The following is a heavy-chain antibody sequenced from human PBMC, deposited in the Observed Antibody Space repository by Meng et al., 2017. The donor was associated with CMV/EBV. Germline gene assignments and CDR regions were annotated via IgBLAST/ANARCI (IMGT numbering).Heavy chain of an antibody. CDR2: IYYSGST. D-gene: IGHD3-3*02. CDR1: GGSVSSGSYY. J-gene: IGHJ6*02. CDR3: ARDKGLADYYYYYGMDV. Sequence: GSLRLSCTVSGGSVSSGSYYWSWIRQPPGKGLEWIGYIYYSGSTNYNPSLKSRVTISVDTSKNQFSLKLSSVTAADTAVYYCARDKGLADYYYYYGMDVWGQGTTVTVSS. V-gene: IGHV4-61*01.